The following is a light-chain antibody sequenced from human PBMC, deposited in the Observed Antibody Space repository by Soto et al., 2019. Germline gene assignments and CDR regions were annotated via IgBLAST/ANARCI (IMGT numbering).Light chain of an antibody. CDR1: QSVSNNY. J-gene: IGKJ5*01. CDR3: QQYGSSPPFT. Sequence: EIVLTQSPGTLSLSTGERATLSCRASQSVSNNYLAWYQQKPGQAPRLLIYGASNRATGIPDRFSGSGSGTDFTLTISRLEPEDFAVYYCQQYGSSPPFTFGQGTRLEI. CDR2: GAS. V-gene: IGKV3-20*01.